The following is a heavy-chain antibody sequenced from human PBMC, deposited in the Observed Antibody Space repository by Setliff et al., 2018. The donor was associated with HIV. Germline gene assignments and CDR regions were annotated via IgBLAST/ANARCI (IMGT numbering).Heavy chain of an antibody. CDR2: IYADGRT. J-gene: IGHJ5*02. D-gene: IGHD3-16*01. Sequence: PGGSLRLSCAASGFTVSDNHMTWVRQAPGKGLEWVSLIYADGRTFYAESVKGRFTISGDISNNILYLHMNSLIPEDTAVYYCAKGVKWLDPWGQGTLVTVSS. CDR1: GFTVSDNH. V-gene: IGHV3-53*01. CDR3: AKGVKWLDP.